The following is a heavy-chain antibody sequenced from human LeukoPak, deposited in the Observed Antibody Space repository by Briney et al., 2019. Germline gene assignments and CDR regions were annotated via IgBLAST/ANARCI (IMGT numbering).Heavy chain of an antibody. CDR1: GYTFTSYG. Sequence: GASVKVSCKASGYTFTSYGISWVRQAPGQGLEWMGWISAYNGNTNYAQKLQGRVTMTTDTSTSTAYMELRSLRSDDTAVYYCARLYTYYDFWSGYRNYYYYYMDVWGKGTTVTISS. CDR2: ISAYNGNT. V-gene: IGHV1-18*01. J-gene: IGHJ6*03. CDR3: ARLYTYYDFWSGYRNYYYYYMDV. D-gene: IGHD3-3*01.